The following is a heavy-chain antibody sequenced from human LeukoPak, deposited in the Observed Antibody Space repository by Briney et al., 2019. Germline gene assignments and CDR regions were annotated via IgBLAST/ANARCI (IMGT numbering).Heavy chain of an antibody. CDR1: GFTFSDNS. V-gene: IGHV3-48*01. CDR2: ISSSSSTM. Sequence: PGGSLRLSCAASGFTFSDNSMNWVRQAPGKGLEWLSYISSSSSTMYYADSVKGRFTISRDDVKNSLYLQMNSLRVEDTAVYYCARDLNWAFDSWGQGTLVTVSS. J-gene: IGHJ4*02. CDR3: ARDLNWAFDS. D-gene: IGHD7-27*01.